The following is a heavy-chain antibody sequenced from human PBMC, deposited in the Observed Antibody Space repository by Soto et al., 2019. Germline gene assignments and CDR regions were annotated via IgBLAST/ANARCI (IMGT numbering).Heavy chain of an antibody. V-gene: IGHV1-2*04. Sequence: ASVKVSCKASGYTFTGYYMHWVLQAPGQGLEWMGWINPNSGGTNYAQKFQGWVTMTRDTSISTAYMELSRLRSDDTAVYYCARDRVGATGYYYYGMDVWGQGTTVTVSS. J-gene: IGHJ6*02. CDR1: GYTFTGYY. CDR3: ARDRVGATGYYYYGMDV. CDR2: INPNSGGT. D-gene: IGHD1-26*01.